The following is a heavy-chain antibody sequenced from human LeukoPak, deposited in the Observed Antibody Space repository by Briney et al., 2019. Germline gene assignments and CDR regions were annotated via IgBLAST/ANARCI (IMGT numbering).Heavy chain of an antibody. CDR1: GGSISSGGYS. J-gene: IGHJ5*02. D-gene: IGHD3-22*01. CDR2: IYHSGST. CDR3: ARAVGVVDPNWFDP. V-gene: IGHV4-30-2*01. Sequence: SQTLSLTCAVSGGSISSGGYSWSWIRQPPGKGLEWIGYIYHSGSTYYNPSLKSRVTISVDRSKNQFSLKLSPVTAADTAVYYCARAVGVVDPNWFDPWGQGTLVTVSS.